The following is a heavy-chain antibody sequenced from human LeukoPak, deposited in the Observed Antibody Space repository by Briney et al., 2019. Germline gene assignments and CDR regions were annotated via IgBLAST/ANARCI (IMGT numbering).Heavy chain of an antibody. D-gene: IGHD6-13*01. J-gene: IGHJ6*03. V-gene: IGHV4-59*12. CDR2: IYYSGST. Sequence: SETLSLTCAVYGGSISSYYWSWIRQPPGKGLEWIGYIYYSGSTDYNPSLKSRVTISVDTSKNQFSLKLSSVTAADTAVYYCARYSSSRSGHYYMDVWGKGTTVTVSS. CDR3: ARYSSSRSGHYYMDV. CDR1: GGSISSYY.